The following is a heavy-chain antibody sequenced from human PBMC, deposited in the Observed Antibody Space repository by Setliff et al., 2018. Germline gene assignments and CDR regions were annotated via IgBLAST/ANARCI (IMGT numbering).Heavy chain of an antibody. D-gene: IGHD6-13*01. CDR2: IYSGGST. CDR1: GFTVSSNY. CDR3: ARDKGSAAAGTAYYYGMDV. J-gene: IGHJ6*02. Sequence: SLRLSCAASGFTVSSNYMNWVRQAPGKGLEWVSVIYSGGSTYYADSVKGRFTISRDNSKNTLYLQMNSLRAEDTAVYYCARDKGSAAAGTAYYYGMDVWGQGTTVTVSS. V-gene: IGHV3-66*01.